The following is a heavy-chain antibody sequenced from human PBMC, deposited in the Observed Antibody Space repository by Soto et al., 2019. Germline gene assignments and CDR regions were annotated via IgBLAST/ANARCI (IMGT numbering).Heavy chain of an antibody. V-gene: IGHV4-34*01. CDR3: ARGGGGDLKPYNWFDP. CDR1: GGSFSGYY. D-gene: IGHD2-21*02. CDR2: INHSGST. J-gene: IGHJ5*02. Sequence: SETLSLTCAVCGGSFSGYYWSWIRQPPGKGLEWIGEINHSGSTNYNPSLKSRVTISVDTSKNQFSLKLSSVTAADTAVYYCARGGGGDLKPYNWFDPWGQGTLVTVSS.